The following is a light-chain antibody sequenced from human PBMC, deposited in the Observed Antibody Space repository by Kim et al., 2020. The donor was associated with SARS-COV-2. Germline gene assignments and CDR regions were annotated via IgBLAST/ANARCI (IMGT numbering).Light chain of an antibody. Sequence: GQRFSISCSGSSSNIGSNYVYWYQQLPGTAPKLVIYRNNQRPSGVPDRFSGSTSGTSASLAISGLRSEDEADYYCATWDDSLSGWVFGGGTKLTVL. CDR2: RNN. J-gene: IGLJ3*02. V-gene: IGLV1-47*01. CDR3: ATWDDSLSGWV. CDR1: SSNIGSNY.